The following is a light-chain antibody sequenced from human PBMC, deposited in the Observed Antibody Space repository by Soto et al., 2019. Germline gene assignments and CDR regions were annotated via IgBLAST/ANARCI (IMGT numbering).Light chain of an antibody. V-gene: IGKV3-15*01. CDR1: QSVSRD. CDR2: GAS. Sequence: EIVMTQSPATLSVSPGERATLSCRASQSVSRDLAWYQQKPGQAPRLLIYGASTRAAGIPARFSGNGSGTEFTLTISSLQSEDFAVYYCQQYTNWPPWTFGRGTKVEFK. CDR3: QQYTNWPPWT. J-gene: IGKJ1*01.